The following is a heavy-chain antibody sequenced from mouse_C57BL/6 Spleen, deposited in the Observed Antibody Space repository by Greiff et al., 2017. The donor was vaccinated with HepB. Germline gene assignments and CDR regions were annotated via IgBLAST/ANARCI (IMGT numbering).Heavy chain of an antibody. CDR2: INPSNGGT. CDR1: GYTFTSYW. CDR3: GRRGGRYYYGSSSAY. D-gene: IGHD1-1*01. Sequence: VQLVESGTELVKPGASVKLSCKASGYTFTSYWMHWVKQRPGQGLEWIGNINPSNGGTNYNEKFKSKATLTVDKSSSTAYMQLSSLTSEDSAVYFWGRRGGRYYYGSSSAYWGQGTLVTVSA. J-gene: IGHJ3*01. V-gene: IGHV1-53*01.